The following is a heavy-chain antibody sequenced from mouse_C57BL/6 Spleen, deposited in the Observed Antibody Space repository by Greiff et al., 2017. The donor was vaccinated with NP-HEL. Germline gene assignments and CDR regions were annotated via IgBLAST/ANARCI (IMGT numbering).Heavy chain of an antibody. CDR2: IDPEDGDT. J-gene: IGHJ1*03. CDR1: GFNIKDYY. V-gene: IGHV14-1*01. Sequence: VQLQQSGAELVRPGASVKLSCTASGFNIKDYYMHWVKQRPEQGLEWIGRIDPEDGDTEYAPKFQGKATMTADTSSNTAYLQLSSLTSEDTAVYYWTTKTTVVAHWYFDVWGTGTTVTVSS. CDR3: TTKTTVVAHWYFDV. D-gene: IGHD1-1*01.